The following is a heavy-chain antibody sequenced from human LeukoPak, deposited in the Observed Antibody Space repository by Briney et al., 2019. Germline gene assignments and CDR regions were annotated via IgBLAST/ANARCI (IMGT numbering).Heavy chain of an antibody. V-gene: IGHV4-59*01. CDR2: IYYSGST. CDR3: ARHRYDFWSGYLDY. CDR1: GGSISSYY. Sequence: SETLSLTCTVSGGSISSYYWSWIRQPPGKGLEWIGNIYYSGSTNYNPSLKSRVTISVDTSKNQFSLKLSSVTAADTAVYYCARHRYDFWSGYLDYWGQGTLVTVSS. D-gene: IGHD3-3*01. J-gene: IGHJ4*02.